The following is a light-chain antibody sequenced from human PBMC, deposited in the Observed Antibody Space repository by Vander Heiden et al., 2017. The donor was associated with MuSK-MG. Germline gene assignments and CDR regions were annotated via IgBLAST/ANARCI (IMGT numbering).Light chain of an antibody. CDR3: QQDGSSPRT. CDR1: QSVSSSY. CDR2: GAS. J-gene: IGKJ2*01. V-gene: IGKV3-20*01. Sequence: IVFTQFPGTLSLSPGERATLSCRASQSVSSSYLAWYQQKPGQAPRLLIYGASSRATGIPDRFSGSGSGTDFTLTISRLEPEDFAVYYCQQDGSSPRTFGQGTKMEIK.